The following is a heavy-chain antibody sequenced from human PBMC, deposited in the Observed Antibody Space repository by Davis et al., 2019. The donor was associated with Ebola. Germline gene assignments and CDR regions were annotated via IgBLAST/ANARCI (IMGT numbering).Heavy chain of an antibody. Sequence: SVKVSCKASGGTFSSYAISWVRQAPGQGLEWMGGIIPILGIANYAQKFQGRVTITADKSTSTAYMELSSLRSEDTAVYYCARDRPNSYNWNYRYYYYYMDVWGKGTTVTVSS. CDR3: ARDRPNSYNWNYRYYYYYMDV. CDR2: IIPILGIA. CDR1: GGTFSSYA. D-gene: IGHD1-7*01. V-gene: IGHV1-69*10. J-gene: IGHJ6*03.